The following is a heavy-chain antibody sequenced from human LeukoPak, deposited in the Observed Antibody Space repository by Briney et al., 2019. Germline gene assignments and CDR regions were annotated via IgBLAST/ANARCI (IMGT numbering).Heavy chain of an antibody. Sequence: SETLSLTCTVSGGSISSYYWSWIRQPPGKGLEWIGYIYYSGSTNYNPSLKSRVTISVDTSKNQFSLKLSSVTAADTAVYYCARDSAYYYGSGSYYPHYYYYGMDVWGQGTTVTVSS. J-gene: IGHJ6*02. CDR3: ARDSAYYYGSGSYYPHYYYYGMDV. V-gene: IGHV4-59*01. CDR2: IYYSGST. D-gene: IGHD3-10*01. CDR1: GGSISSYY.